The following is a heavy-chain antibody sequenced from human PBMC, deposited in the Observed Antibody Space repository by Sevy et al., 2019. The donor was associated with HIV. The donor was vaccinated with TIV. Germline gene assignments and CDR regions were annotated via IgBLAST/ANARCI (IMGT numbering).Heavy chain of an antibody. CDR3: VRADPAQHFDS. CDR2: LNPSDDST. CDR1: GYTFTSYF. V-gene: IGHV1-46*01. Sequence: ASVKVSCKASGYTFTSYFMHWVRQAPGQGLRWMGVLNPSDDSTHYAQKFQGRLTMSRDTSTSTAYMELSSLRSEDTAVYYCVRADPAQHFDSWGQGTLVTVSS. J-gene: IGHJ4*02.